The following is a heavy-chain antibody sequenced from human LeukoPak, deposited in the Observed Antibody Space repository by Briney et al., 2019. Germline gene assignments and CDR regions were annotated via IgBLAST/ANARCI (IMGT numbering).Heavy chain of an antibody. CDR1: GFTSSSYA. D-gene: IGHD5-24*01. Sequence: GGSLRLSCAASGFTSSSYAMSWVRQAPGKGLEWVSVISGSSGSTHYADSVKGRFTISRDNSKNTLHLQMNSLRAEDTAVYYCAKAGLQGFYFDSWGQGTLATVSS. CDR2: ISGSSGST. V-gene: IGHV3-23*01. J-gene: IGHJ4*02. CDR3: AKAGLQGFYFDS.